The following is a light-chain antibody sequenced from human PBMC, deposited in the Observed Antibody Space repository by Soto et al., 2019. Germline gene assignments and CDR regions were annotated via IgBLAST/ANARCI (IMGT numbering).Light chain of an antibody. Sequence: EIVLTQSPATLSLSPGERATLSCRASQSVSTYLAWYQQKPGQAPRLLIHDASNRATGIPDRFSGSGSGTDFTLTTSSLQPEDFATYYCQQSYSTPLTFGPGTKVDIK. J-gene: IGKJ3*01. CDR3: QQSYSTPLT. CDR1: QSVSTY. V-gene: IGKV3-11*01. CDR2: DAS.